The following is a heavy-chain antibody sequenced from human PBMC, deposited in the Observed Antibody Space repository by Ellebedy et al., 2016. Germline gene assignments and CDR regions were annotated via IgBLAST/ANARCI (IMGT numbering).Heavy chain of an antibody. CDR2: IRQDGKEA. D-gene: IGHD2-2*01. CDR1: GFIFINYW. Sequence: GESLKISCAASGFIFINYWMSWVRQAPGKGLEWVANIRQDGKEAHYMDSVRGRFTILRDNTKDSLHLQMNSLTTEDTAVYYCVKMPDFDYWGQGTLVTVSS. J-gene: IGHJ4*03. V-gene: IGHV3-7*01. CDR3: VKMPDFDY.